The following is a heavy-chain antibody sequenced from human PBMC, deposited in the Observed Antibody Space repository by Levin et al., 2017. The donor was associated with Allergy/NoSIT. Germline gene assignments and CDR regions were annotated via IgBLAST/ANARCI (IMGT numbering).Heavy chain of an antibody. CDR3: AVFSLRYGAFDI. Sequence: PSETLSLTCAVYGGSFGGYYWSWIRQSPGKGLEWIGEISHRGFTTYNPSLESRVTMSVDTSRNQLSVRLNSVTAADTAMYYCAVFSLRYGAFDIWGQGTMVTVSS. J-gene: IGHJ3*02. D-gene: IGHD4-17*01. CDR1: GGSFGGYY. V-gene: IGHV4-34*01. CDR2: ISHRGFT.